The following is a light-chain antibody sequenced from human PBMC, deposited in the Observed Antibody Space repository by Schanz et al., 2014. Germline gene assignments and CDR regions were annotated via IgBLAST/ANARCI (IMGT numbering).Light chain of an antibody. Sequence: EIVLTQSPGTLSLSPGERATLSCRASQSVSSSYLAWYQQKPGQTPRLLIYGASSRATGIPDRFSGSGSGTDFTLTISRLEPEDFATYYCQQYNTYSPWTFGQGTKVEIK. CDR3: QQYNTYSPWT. CDR2: GAS. J-gene: IGKJ1*01. V-gene: IGKV3-20*01. CDR1: QSVSSSY.